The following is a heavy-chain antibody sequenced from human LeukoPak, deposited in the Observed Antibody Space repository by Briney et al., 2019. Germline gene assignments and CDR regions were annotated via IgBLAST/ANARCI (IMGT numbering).Heavy chain of an antibody. CDR2: IHHSGTT. J-gene: IGHJ5*02. CDR1: GYSISSGYF. Sequence: PSETLSLTCTVSGYSISSGYFWGWIRQSPGKGLEWIGTIHHSGTTYYNPSLKSRVTISVDTSKNQFSLKVISVTAADTAVYYCARVLQGTYYYGSGSPNWFDPWGQGTLVTVSS. V-gene: IGHV4-38-2*02. D-gene: IGHD3-10*01. CDR3: ARVLQGTYYYGSGSPNWFDP.